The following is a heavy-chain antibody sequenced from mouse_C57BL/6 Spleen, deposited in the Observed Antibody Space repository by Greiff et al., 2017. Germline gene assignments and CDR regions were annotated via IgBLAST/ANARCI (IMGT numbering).Heavy chain of an antibody. Sequence: EVKLVESGGGLVKPGGSLKLSCAASGFTFSSYAMSWVRQTPEKRLEWVATISDGGSYTYYPDNVKGRFTISRDNAKNNLYLQMSHLKSEDTAMYYCARTGKGFYAMDYWGQGTAVTVSS. V-gene: IGHV5-4*03. CDR3: ARTGKGFYAMDY. D-gene: IGHD2-1*01. CDR2: ISDGGSYT. CDR1: GFTFSSYA. J-gene: IGHJ4*01.